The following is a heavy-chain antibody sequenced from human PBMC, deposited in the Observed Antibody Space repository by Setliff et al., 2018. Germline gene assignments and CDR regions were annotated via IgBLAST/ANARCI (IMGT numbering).Heavy chain of an antibody. D-gene: IGHD6-19*01. V-gene: IGHV4-34*01. CDR2: VYYSGST. J-gene: IGHJ4*02. CDR1: GGSFSDYH. Sequence: SETLSLTCAVYGGSFSDYHWSWIRQPTGKGMEWIGSVYYSGSTYYNPSLKSRVTISVDTSKNQFSLKLDSVIVADTAVYYCASNPFNSGPPYYFDYWGQGTLVTVSS. CDR3: ASNPFNSGPPYYFDY.